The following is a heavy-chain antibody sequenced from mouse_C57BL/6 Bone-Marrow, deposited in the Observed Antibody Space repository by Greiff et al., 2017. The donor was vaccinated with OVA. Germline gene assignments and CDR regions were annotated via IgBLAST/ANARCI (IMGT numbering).Heavy chain of an antibody. D-gene: IGHD1-1*01. CDR2: IYPRSGNT. Sequence: QVQLQQSGAELARPGASVKLSCKASGYTFTSYGISWVKQRTGQGLEWIGEIYPRSGNTYYNEKFKGKATLTADKSSSTVYMELRSLTSEDSAVYFCARGGTIFYGSNSWFAYWGQGTLVTVSA. CDR3: ARGGTIFYGSNSWFAY. J-gene: IGHJ3*01. CDR1: GYTFTSYG. V-gene: IGHV1-81*01.